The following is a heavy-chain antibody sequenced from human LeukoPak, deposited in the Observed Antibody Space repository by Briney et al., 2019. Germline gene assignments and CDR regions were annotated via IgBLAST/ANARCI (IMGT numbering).Heavy chain of an antibody. CDR1: GLTFSGFE. V-gene: IGHV3-48*03. Sequence: GGSLRLSCIGSGLTFSGFELNWVRQAPGKGLEWVAYIRHDGSLKTYADSMRGRFTISRDDAKNSVYPQMDSLRVEDTATYYCARRFRDWGRGILVTVSS. J-gene: IGHJ4*02. CDR2: IRHDGSLK. CDR3: ARRFRD.